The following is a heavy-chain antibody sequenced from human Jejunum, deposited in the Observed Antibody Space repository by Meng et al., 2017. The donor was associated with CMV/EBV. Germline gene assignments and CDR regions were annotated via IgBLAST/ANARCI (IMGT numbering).Heavy chain of an antibody. D-gene: IGHD3-3*01. V-gene: IGHV1-69*10. J-gene: IGHJ5*02. Sequence: GKGLEGKGGSSAIIGIAKKEQKREGRVTITADKSTSTAYMELSRLRSEDTAVYYCARSLLRFLEWSGADWFDPWGQGTLVTVSS. CDR3: ARSLLRFLEWSGADWFDP. CDR2: SSAIIGIA.